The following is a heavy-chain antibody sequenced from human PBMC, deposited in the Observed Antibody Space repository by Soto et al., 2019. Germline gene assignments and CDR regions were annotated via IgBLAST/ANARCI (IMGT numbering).Heavy chain of an antibody. D-gene: IGHD6-25*01. CDR2: IYKNGNA. V-gene: IGHV4-31*03. CDR3: ARAAGRTPLDY. CDR1: GAPMTSDGYY. J-gene: IGHJ4*02. Sequence: VQLQESGPGLVRPSQTLSLTCTVSGAPMTSDGYYWSWIRQHPGKGLEWIGYIYKNGNAYYNPSLSSRHTISVDTSKNQFSLNLSSVTAADTAVYYCARAAGRTPLDYWGQGTLVTVSS.